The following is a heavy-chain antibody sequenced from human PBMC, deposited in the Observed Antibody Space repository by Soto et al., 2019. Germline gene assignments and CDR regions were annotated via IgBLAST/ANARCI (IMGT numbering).Heavy chain of an antibody. V-gene: IGHV3-48*03. CDR1: GFTFSSHE. Sequence: PGGSLRLSCAASGFTFSSHEMNWVRQAPGKGLEWISYISGSGNITYYADSVKGRFTISRDNAQKPLYLQMNSLRVEDTAVYYCARGGVYWGQGTLVTVSS. D-gene: IGHD2-8*01. CDR3: ARGGVY. J-gene: IGHJ4*02. CDR2: ISGSGNIT.